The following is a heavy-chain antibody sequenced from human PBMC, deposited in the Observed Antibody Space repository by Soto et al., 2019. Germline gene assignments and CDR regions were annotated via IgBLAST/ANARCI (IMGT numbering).Heavy chain of an antibody. Sequence: EVQLLESGGDLVQPGGSLRLSCAASGFTFSDRAMTWVRQAPGKGLEWVSALTPRGFNTYYTDSVRGRFTIYRDNSRNTLYLEMKSQRAEDTAPYYCAVSTNHGSGSPYDYWGQGTLVAVYS. CDR3: AVSTNHGSGSPYDY. CDR1: GFTFSDRA. V-gene: IGHV3-23*01. D-gene: IGHD3-10*01. CDR2: LTPRGFNT. J-gene: IGHJ4*02.